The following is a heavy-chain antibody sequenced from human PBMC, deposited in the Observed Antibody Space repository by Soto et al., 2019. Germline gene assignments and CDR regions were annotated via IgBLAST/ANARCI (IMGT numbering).Heavy chain of an antibody. CDR1: GFAFANGR. Sequence: GGRLRLCGTGSGFAFANGRMSWFRQAPGKGLEWVGFIRSQPYGGTTQYAASVRGRFTISRDDSKGIAYLQMNSLKSEDSGVYYCIGSFPFWGQGTLVTVSS. CDR3: IGSFPF. D-gene: IGHD3-10*01. CDR2: IRSQPYGGTT. J-gene: IGHJ1*01. V-gene: IGHV3-49*03.